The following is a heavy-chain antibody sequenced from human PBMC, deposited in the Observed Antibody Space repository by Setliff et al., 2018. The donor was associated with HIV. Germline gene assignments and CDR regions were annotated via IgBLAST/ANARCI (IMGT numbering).Heavy chain of an antibody. Sequence: GGSLRLSCAASGFTFSDYYMSWIRQAPGKGLEWVSYISSSGSTIYYADSVKGRFTISRDNSKNTLYLQMNSLRAEDTAVYYYAKDALVGAAAYYFDYWGQGTLVTVSS. CDR2: ISSSGSTI. CDR3: AKDALVGAAAYYFDY. V-gene: IGHV3-11*04. D-gene: IGHD2-2*01. J-gene: IGHJ4*02. CDR1: GFTFSDYY.